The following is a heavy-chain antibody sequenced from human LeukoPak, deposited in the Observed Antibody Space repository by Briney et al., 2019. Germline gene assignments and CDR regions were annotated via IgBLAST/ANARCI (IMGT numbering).Heavy chain of an antibody. V-gene: IGHV3-23*01. CDR2: ITGGGGST. CDR3: AKDRSGWYKDY. D-gene: IGHD6-19*01. Sequence: GGSLRLSCAASGFTFSSYAMSWVRQAPGKGLGWVSSITGGGGSTYYADSVKGRFTISRDNSKNTLYLQMNSLRAEDTAVYYCAKDRSGWYKDYWGQGTLVTVSS. J-gene: IGHJ4*02. CDR1: GFTFSSYA.